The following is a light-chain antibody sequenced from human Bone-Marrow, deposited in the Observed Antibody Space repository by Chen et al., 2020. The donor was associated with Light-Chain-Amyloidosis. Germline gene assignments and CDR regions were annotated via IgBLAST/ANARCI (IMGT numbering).Light chain of an antibody. Sequence: SSVLTPPSSVSVAPGQTATIACGGNNIGSTSVHWYQQTPGQAPLLVVYDDSDRPSGIPERLSGANSGNTATLTSSRDEAGDEADYYCQVWDRSSDRPVFGGGTKLTVL. CDR2: DDS. CDR1: NIGSTS. V-gene: IGLV3-21*02. CDR3: QVWDRSSDRPV. J-gene: IGLJ3*02.